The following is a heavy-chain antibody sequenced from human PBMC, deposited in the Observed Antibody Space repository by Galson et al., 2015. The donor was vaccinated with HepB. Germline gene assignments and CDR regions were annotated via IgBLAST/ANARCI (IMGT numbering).Heavy chain of an antibody. CDR1: GYTFTGYY. V-gene: IGHV1-2*04. CDR2: INPNSGGT. CDR3: ARAGFGSIVGAPPHAFDI. D-gene: IGHD1-26*01. Sequence: SVKVSCKASGYTFTGYYMHWVRQAPGQGLEWMGWINPNSGGTNYAQKFQGWVTMTRDTSISTAYMELSRLRSDDTAVYYCARAGFGSIVGAPPHAFDIWGQGTMVTVSS. J-gene: IGHJ3*02.